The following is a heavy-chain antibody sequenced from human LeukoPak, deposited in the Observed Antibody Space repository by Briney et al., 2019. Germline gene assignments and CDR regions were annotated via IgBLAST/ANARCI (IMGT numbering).Heavy chain of an antibody. CDR3: AKTYYYGSGSYYASLDY. J-gene: IGHJ4*02. V-gene: IGHV3-33*06. CDR2: IWYDGSNK. D-gene: IGHD3-10*01. Sequence: PGRSLRLSCAASGFTFSSYGMHWVRQAPGKGLEWVAVIWYDGSNKYYADSVKGRFTISRDNSKNTLYLQMNSLRAEDTAVYYCAKTYYYGSGSYYASLDYWGQGTLVTVSS. CDR1: GFTFSSYG.